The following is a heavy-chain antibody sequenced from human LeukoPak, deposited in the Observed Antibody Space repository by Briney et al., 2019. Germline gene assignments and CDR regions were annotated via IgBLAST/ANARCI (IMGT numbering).Heavy chain of an antibody. D-gene: IGHD1-26*01. Sequence: GASVKVSCKASGSTFSRFAMSWVRRAPRQGLEWMGGIIPIFGTANYAQRFQGRVTITADESTGTAYMELRSLRSDDTAVYYCARERYSGSYLAFSDFQYWGQGTLVTVSS. J-gene: IGHJ4*02. CDR3: ARERYSGSYLAFSDFQY. CDR2: IIPIFGTA. V-gene: IGHV1-69*13. CDR1: GSTFSRFA.